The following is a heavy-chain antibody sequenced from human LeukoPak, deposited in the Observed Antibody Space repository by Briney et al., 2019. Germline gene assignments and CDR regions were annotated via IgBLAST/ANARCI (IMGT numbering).Heavy chain of an antibody. CDR3: GRDLRSGFIDY. CDR2: IWYDGSNA. CDR1: GFTFSSYG. Sequence: GGPLRLSCAASGFTFSSYGMHWVRQAPGKGLEWVAIIWYDGSNAYYADSVKGRFTISRDSSKNTMYLQMNSLRAEDTAVYYCGRDLRSGFIDYWGQGTLVTVSS. D-gene: IGHD6-19*01. J-gene: IGHJ4*02. V-gene: IGHV3-33*01.